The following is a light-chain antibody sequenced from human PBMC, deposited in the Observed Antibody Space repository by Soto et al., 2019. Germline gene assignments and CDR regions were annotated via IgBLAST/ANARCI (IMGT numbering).Light chain of an antibody. J-gene: IGLJ2*01. Sequence: QSALTQPASVSGSPGQSITISCTGTDTDVGGYNYVSWYQQHPGKAPKLMIYEVSNRPSGVSNRFSGSKSGSTASLTISRLQAEDEADYYCSSYKTTYTLVFGGGTQLTVL. V-gene: IGLV2-14*01. CDR3: SSYKTTYTLV. CDR2: EVS. CDR1: DTDVGGYNY.